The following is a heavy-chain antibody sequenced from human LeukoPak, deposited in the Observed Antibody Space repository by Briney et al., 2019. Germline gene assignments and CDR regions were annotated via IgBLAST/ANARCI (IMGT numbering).Heavy chain of an antibody. CDR2: ISYDGSNK. CDR1: GFTFSSYA. CDR3: AQENYYDSSGYIDY. D-gene: IGHD3-22*01. J-gene: IGHJ4*02. Sequence: GSLRLSCAASGFTFSSYAMHWVRQAPGKGLEWVAVISYDGSNKYYADSVKGRFTISRDNSKNTLYLQMNSLRAEDTAVYYCAQENYYDSSGYIDYWGQGTLVTVSS. V-gene: IGHV3-30-3*01.